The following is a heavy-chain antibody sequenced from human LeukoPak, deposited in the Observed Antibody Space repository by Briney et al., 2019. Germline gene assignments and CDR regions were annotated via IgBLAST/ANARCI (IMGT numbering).Heavy chain of an antibody. D-gene: IGHD6-13*01. CDR3: ARPGDSSSSGAFDI. V-gene: IGHV1-8*01. CDR2: MNPNSGNT. CDR1: GYTFTSYD. Sequence: VASVKVSCKASGYTFTSYDINWVRQATGQGLEWMGWMNPNSGNTGYAQKFQGRVTMTRNTSISTAYMELSSLRSEDTAVYYCARPGDSSSSGAFDIWGQGTMVTVSS. J-gene: IGHJ3*02.